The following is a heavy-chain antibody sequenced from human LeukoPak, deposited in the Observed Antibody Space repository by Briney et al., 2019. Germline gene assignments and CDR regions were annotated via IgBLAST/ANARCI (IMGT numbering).Heavy chain of an antibody. Sequence: QAGGSLRLSCAASGFTFSSYWMSWVRQAPGKGLEWVAIIKQDGSEKYYVDSVKGRFTISRDNAKNSLYLQMNSLRAEDTAVYYCARGLTYCSGGSCYWDYWGQGTLVTVSS. V-gene: IGHV3-7*01. CDR3: ARGLTYCSGGSCYWDY. D-gene: IGHD2-15*01. J-gene: IGHJ4*02. CDR1: GFTFSSYW. CDR2: IKQDGSEK.